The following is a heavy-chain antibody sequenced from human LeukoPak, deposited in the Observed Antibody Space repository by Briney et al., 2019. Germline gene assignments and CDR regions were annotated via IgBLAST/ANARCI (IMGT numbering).Heavy chain of an antibody. V-gene: IGHV3-11*04. CDR1: GFTFSDYY. Sequence: GGSLRLSCAASGFTFSDYYMSWIRQAPGKGLEWVSYISSGSTIYYADSVKGRFTISRDNAKNSLYLQMNSLRAEDTAVYYCARVKYDSSGYYYPSNYYYYMDVWGKGTTVTVSS. D-gene: IGHD3-22*01. CDR2: ISSGSTI. J-gene: IGHJ6*03. CDR3: ARVKYDSSGYYYPSNYYYYMDV.